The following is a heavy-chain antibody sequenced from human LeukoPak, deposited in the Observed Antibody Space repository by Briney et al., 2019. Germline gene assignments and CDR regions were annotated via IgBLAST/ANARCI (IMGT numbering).Heavy chain of an antibody. V-gene: IGHV4-34*01. Sequence: KPSETLSLTCAVYGGSFSGYYWSWLRQPPGKGLEWIGEINHSGSTNYNPSLKSRVTISVDTSKNQFSLKLSSVTAADTAVYYCAGKGASGAFDIWGQGTMVTVSS. CDR1: GGSFSGYY. CDR2: INHSGST. CDR3: AGKGASGAFDI. J-gene: IGHJ3*02. D-gene: IGHD4/OR15-4a*01.